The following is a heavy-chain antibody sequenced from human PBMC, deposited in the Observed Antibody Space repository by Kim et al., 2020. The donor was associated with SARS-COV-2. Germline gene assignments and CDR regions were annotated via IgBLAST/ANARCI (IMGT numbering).Heavy chain of an antibody. Sequence: ASVKVSCKASGYTFHRYGMNWVRQAPGQGLEWMGWINTNTGNPTYAQGFTGRFVFSLDTSVSTAYLQITSLKTEDTAVYYCARGELGHGEIPDYWGQGTLVTASS. J-gene: IGHJ4*02. D-gene: IGHD4-17*01. CDR1: GYTFHRYG. CDR2: INTNTGNP. CDR3: ARGELGHGEIPDY. V-gene: IGHV7-4-1*02.